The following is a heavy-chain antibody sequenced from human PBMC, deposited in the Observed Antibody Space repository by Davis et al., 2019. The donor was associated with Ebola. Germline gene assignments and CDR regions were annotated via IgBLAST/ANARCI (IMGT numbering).Heavy chain of an antibody. CDR1: GFTFSSYA. V-gene: IGHV3-23*01. Sequence: GESLKISCAASGFTFSSYAMNWVRQAPGKGLEWVSGISGSGGSTYYADSVKGRFTISRDNSKNTLYLQMNSLRAEDTAVYYCAKDPTVVTPNYFDYWGQGTLVTVSS. CDR3: AKDPTVVTPNYFDY. J-gene: IGHJ4*02. CDR2: ISGSGGST. D-gene: IGHD4-23*01.